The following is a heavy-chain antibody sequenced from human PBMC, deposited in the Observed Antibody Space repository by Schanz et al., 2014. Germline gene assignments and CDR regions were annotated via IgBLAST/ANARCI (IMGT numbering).Heavy chain of an antibody. Sequence: QVQLVESGGGVVQPGRSLRLSCAGSGFSFSDYGMHWVRQAPGRGLEWVAVIWFDGNNKFYADSVKGRFTISRDNSKNTLYLQMNSLRTEDTAVYFCAKSYDTSGYSGFDYWGQGTLVTVSS. CDR1: GFSFSDYG. CDR2: IWFDGNNK. J-gene: IGHJ4*02. D-gene: IGHD3-22*01. CDR3: AKSYDTSGYSGFDY. V-gene: IGHV3-30*18.